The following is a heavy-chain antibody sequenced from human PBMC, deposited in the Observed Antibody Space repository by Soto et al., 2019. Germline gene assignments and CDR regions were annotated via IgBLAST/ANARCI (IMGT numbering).Heavy chain of an antibody. CDR2: IYPGDSDT. Sequence: GESLKISCKGSGYSFTSYWIGWVCQMPGKGLEWMGIIYPGDSDTRYSPSFQGQVTISADKSISTAYLQWSSLKASDTAMYYCARPGIAAAGTFGFDYWGQGTLVTVSS. CDR3: ARPGIAAAGTFGFDY. J-gene: IGHJ4*02. D-gene: IGHD6-13*01. V-gene: IGHV5-51*01. CDR1: GYSFTSYW.